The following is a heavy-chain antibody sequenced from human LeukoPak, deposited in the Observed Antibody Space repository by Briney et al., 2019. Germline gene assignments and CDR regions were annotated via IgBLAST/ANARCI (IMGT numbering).Heavy chain of an antibody. D-gene: IGHD1-14*01. Sequence: ASVKVSCKASGYTFTSYGISWVRQAPGQGLEWMGWISAYSGNTNYAQKLQGRVTMTTDTTTSTAYMELRSLRSDDTAVYYCARESRGSKPLDYWGQGTLVTVSS. CDR2: ISAYSGNT. V-gene: IGHV1-18*01. CDR1: GYTFTSYG. J-gene: IGHJ4*02. CDR3: ARESRGSKPLDY.